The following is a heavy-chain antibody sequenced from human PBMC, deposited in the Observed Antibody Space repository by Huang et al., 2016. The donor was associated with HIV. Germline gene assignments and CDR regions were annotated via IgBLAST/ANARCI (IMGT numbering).Heavy chain of an antibody. V-gene: IGHV3-23*01. CDR1: GFTFGSYA. CDR2: TTASGGST. D-gene: IGHD3-3*01. Sequence: LAQPGGSLRLSCTASGFTFGSYAMNWVRQAPGKGLEGVSGTTASGGSTYYAKSVKGRFTISRDNSKNTLYLQMNSLRAEDTALYYCAKHLGGRRGFTFIVLFGAFDMWGQGTMVTVSS. CDR3: AKHLGGRRGFTFIVLFGAFDM. J-gene: IGHJ3*02.